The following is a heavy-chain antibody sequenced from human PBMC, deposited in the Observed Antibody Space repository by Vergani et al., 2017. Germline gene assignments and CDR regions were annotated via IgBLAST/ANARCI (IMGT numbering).Heavy chain of an antibody. D-gene: IGHD6-25*01. CDR1: GDSISSNNS. J-gene: IGHJ4*02. CDR3: ASSGDGGGGNYLDY. CDR2: ICHTEDT. Sequence: QVQLQESGPGLVKPPGTLSLSCAVSGDSISSNNSWTWVRQPPGKGLEWSGVICHTEDTKYSPSLKSRVTVAVDGSRSLFSLRLNPVTAADTAGYYCASSGDGGGGNYLDYWGQGILGTVSS. V-gene: IGHV4-4*03.